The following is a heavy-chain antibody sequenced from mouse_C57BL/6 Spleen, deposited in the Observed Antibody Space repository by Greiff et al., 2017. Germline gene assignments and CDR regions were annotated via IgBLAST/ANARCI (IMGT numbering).Heavy chain of an antibody. CDR2: IDPETGGT. CDR3: TRFSDYFDY. CDR1: GYTFTDYE. D-gene: IGHD3-1*01. J-gene: IGHJ2*01. Sequence: VQLQQSGAELVRPGASVTLSCKASGYTFTDYEMHWVKQTPVHGLEWIGAIDPETGGTAYNQKFKGKAILTADKSSSTAYMELSSLTSEDSAVYYCTRFSDYFDYWGQGTTLTVSS. V-gene: IGHV1-15*01.